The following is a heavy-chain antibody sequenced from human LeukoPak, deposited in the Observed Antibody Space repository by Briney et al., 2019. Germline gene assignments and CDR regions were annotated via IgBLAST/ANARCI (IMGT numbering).Heavy chain of an antibody. CDR1: GGSFSGYY. CDR2: INHSGST. D-gene: IGHD3-22*01. J-gene: IGHJ5*02. Sequence: PSETLSLTCAVYGGSFSGYYWSWIRQPPGKGLEWIGEINHSGSTNYNPSLKSRVTIPVDTSKNQFSLKLSSVTAADTAVYYCGKARGAGSGGYAGFDPGAREPWSPSPQ. CDR3: GKARGAGSGGYAGFDP. V-gene: IGHV4-34*01.